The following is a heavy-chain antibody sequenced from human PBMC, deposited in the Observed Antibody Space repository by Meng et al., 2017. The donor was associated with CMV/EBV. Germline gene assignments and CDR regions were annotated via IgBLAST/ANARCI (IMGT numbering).Heavy chain of an antibody. D-gene: IGHD3-10*01. V-gene: IGHV3-30*04. CDR3: ARDFETTMVRGVIGY. J-gene: IGHJ4*02. Sequence: SAFTFSSYAMHWVRQTPGKGLEWVAVISYDGSNKYYAVSVKGRFTISRDNSKNTLYLQMNSLRAEDTAVYYCARDFETTMVRGVIGYWGQGTLVTVSS. CDR2: ISYDGSNK. CDR1: AFTFSSYA.